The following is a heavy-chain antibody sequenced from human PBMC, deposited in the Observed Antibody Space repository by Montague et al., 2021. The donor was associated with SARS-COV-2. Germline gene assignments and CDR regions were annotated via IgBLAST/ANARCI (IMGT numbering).Heavy chain of an antibody. CDR2: IDWDDDK. V-gene: IGHV2-70*01. Sequence: PALVKPTQTLTLTCTFSGFSLSTSGMCVSWIRQPPGKALEWLALIDWDDDKYYSTSLKTRLTISKDTSKNQVVLTMTNMDPVDTAMYYCARSHYDILTGYYTVFDYWGQGTLVTVSS. CDR1: GFSLSTSGMC. CDR3: ARSHYDILTGYYTVFDY. D-gene: IGHD3-9*01. J-gene: IGHJ4*02.